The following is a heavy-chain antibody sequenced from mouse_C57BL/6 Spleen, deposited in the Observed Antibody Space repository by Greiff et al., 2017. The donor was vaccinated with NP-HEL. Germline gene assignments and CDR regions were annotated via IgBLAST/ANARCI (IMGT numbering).Heavy chain of an antibody. CDR1: GYTFTSYW. D-gene: IGHD1-1*01. CDR2: IYPGSGST. J-gene: IGHJ2*01. V-gene: IGHV1-55*01. Sequence: VQLQQSGPELVKPGASVKMSCKASGYTFTSYWITWVKQRPGQGLEWIGDIYPGSGSTNYNEKFKSKATLTVDTSSSTAYMQLSSLTSEDSAVYYCARGGYYGSSSGYWGQGTTLTVSS. CDR3: ARGGYYGSSSGY.